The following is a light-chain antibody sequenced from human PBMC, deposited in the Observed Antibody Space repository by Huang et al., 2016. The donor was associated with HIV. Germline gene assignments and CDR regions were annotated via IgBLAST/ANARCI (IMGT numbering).Light chain of an antibody. CDR2: DAS. CDR3: QQRSNWPPTLT. J-gene: IGKJ4*01. V-gene: IGKV3-11*01. Sequence: EIVLTQSPATLSLSPGERATLSCRASQSVRSSLAWYQQKPGQAPSLLIYDASNRATGIPARFSCSGSGTDFTLTISSLEPEDFAVYYCQQRSNWPPTLTFGGGTKVEIK. CDR1: QSVRSS.